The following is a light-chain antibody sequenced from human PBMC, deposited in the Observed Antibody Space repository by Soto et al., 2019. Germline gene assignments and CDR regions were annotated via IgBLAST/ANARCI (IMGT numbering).Light chain of an antibody. J-gene: IGKJ4*01. Sequence: DIQMTQSPSSLSASVGDRVTITCRASQSISSYLNWYQQKPGKAPKLLIYAASSLQSGVPSRFSGSKSGTYLSLTISSLQPEDFATYYSQQSYSTPTFGGGTKVDIK. CDR3: QQSYSTPT. CDR2: AAS. CDR1: QSISSY. V-gene: IGKV1-39*01.